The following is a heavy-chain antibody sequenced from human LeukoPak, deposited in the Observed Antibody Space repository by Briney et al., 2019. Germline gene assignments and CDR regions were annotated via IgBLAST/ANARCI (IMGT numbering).Heavy chain of an antibody. CDR1: GFTFSSYS. V-gene: IGHV3-23*01. J-gene: IGHJ3*01. CDR3: ARRPRDTSGYYLGAFHD. CDR2: IGASGADT. Sequence: GGSLRLSCAASGFTFSSYSMNWVRQAPGKGLEWVSVIGASGADTYYSDSVKGRFTVSRDNSQNTLFLHMSSLRAEDTAVYFCARRPRDTSGYYLGAFHDWGQGTTVTVSS. D-gene: IGHD3-22*01.